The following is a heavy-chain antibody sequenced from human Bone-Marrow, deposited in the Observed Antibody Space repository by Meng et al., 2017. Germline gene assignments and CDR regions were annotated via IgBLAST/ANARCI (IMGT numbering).Heavy chain of an antibody. Sequence: VHLVQSWAEVKKPGSSVKASCKASEGTFSSYAISWVRQAPGQGLEWMGGIIPIFGTANYAQKFQGRVTITADKSTSTAYMELSSLRSEDTAVYYCARGYCSGGSCYSIDYWGQGTLVTVSS. CDR2: IIPIFGTA. V-gene: IGHV1-69*14. CDR3: ARGYCSGGSCYSIDY. CDR1: EGTFSSYA. J-gene: IGHJ4*02. D-gene: IGHD2-15*01.